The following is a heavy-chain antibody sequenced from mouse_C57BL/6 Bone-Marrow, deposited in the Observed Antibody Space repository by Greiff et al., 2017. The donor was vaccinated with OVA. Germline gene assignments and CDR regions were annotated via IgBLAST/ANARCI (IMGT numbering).Heavy chain of an antibody. CDR3: TDDYDPWFAY. V-gene: IGHV1-77*01. CDR2: IGPGSGST. D-gene: IGHD2-4*01. Sequence: QVQLQQSGAELVKPGASVKISCKASGYTFTDYYINWVKQRPGQGLEWIGKIGPGSGSTYYNEKFKGKATLTADKSSSTAYMQLSSLTSEDAAVYFCTDDYDPWFAYWGQGTLVTVSA. CDR1: GYTFTDYY. J-gene: IGHJ3*01.